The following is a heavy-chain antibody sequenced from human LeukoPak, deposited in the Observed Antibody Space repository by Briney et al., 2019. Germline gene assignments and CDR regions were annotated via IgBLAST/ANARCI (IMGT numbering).Heavy chain of an antibody. Sequence: GRSLRLSCTVSGFIFEDYAMHWVRQVPGKGLEWVSSITSNSGYVAYADSVKGRFSISRDNSKNTLYLQMNSLRAEDTAVYYCAKGVGGSANYYYMDVWGKGTTVTVSS. CDR1: GFIFEDYA. D-gene: IGHD3-10*01. CDR3: AKGVGGSANYYYMDV. CDR2: ITSNSGYV. J-gene: IGHJ6*03. V-gene: IGHV3-9*01.